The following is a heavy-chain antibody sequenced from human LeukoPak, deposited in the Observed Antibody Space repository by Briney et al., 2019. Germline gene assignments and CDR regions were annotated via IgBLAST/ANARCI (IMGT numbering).Heavy chain of an antibody. Sequence: ASETLSLTCTVSGGSISSSSYYWGWIRQPPGKGLEWIGSIYYSGSTNYNPSLKSRVTISVDTSKNQFSLKLSSVTAADTAVYYCARDNSSGWTGHYFDYWGQGTLVTVSS. J-gene: IGHJ4*02. D-gene: IGHD6-19*01. CDR2: IYYSGST. V-gene: IGHV4-39*07. CDR3: ARDNSSGWTGHYFDY. CDR1: GGSISSSSYY.